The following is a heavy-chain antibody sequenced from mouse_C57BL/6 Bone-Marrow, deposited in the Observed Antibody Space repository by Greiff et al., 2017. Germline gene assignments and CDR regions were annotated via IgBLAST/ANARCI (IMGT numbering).Heavy chain of an antibody. V-gene: IGHV1-78*01. CDR1: GYTFTDHT. D-gene: IGHD1-1*01. CDR2: IYPRDGST. CDR3: ARMATVVARGFAY. J-gene: IGHJ3*01. Sequence: QVQLQQSDAELVKPGASVKISCKVSGYTFTDHTINWMKQRPEQGLEWIGYIYPRDGSTKYNGKFKGKATLTADKSSSTAYMQLNSLTSEDSAVYFWARMATVVARGFAYWGQGTLPTVSA.